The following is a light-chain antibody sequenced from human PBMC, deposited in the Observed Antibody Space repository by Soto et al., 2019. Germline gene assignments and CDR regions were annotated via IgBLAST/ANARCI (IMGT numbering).Light chain of an antibody. CDR3: QSYDSSLSVV. CDR2: GDI. J-gene: IGLJ2*01. CDR1: SSNIGAGYD. V-gene: IGLV1-40*01. Sequence: QAVVTQPPSVSGAPGQRVTISCTGSSSNIGAGYDVHWYQHLPGTAPKLLIYGDINRPSGVPDRFSGSKSGTSASLAITGLQAEDEADYYCQSYDSSLSVVFGGGTKVTVL.